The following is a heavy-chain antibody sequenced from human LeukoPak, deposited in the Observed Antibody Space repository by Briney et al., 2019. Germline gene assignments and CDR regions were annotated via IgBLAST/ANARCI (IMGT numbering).Heavy chain of an antibody. Sequence: ASVKVSCKAFGYTFTGYYMHWVRQAPGQGLEWMGWINPNSGGTNYAQKFQGRVTMTRDTSISTAYMELSSLRSDDTAVYYCARDLRAAAGKLYYFDYWGQGTLVTVSA. J-gene: IGHJ4*02. CDR1: GYTFTGYY. CDR2: INPNSGGT. CDR3: ARDLRAAAGKLYYFDY. V-gene: IGHV1-2*02. D-gene: IGHD6-13*01.